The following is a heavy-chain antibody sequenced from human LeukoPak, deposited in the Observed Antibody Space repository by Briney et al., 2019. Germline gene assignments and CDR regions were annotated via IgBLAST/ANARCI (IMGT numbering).Heavy chain of an antibody. CDR1: GFTLSSYG. D-gene: IGHD6-13*01. Sequence: GRSLRLSCAASGFTLSSYGMHWVRQAPGKGLEWVAVISYDGSNKYYADSVKGRFTISRDNSKNTLYLQMNSLRAEDTAVYCCAKDGEQLGDLYYYYYGMDVWGKGTTVTVSS. J-gene: IGHJ6*04. CDR2: ISYDGSNK. V-gene: IGHV3-30*18. CDR3: AKDGEQLGDLYYYYYGMDV.